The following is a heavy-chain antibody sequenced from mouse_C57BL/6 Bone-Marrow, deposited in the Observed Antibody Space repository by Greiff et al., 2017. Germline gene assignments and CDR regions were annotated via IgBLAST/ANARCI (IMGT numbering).Heavy chain of an antibody. D-gene: IGHD1-1*01. CDR3: ARLNYYGSSRYWYFDV. CDR1: GYTFTSYW. Sequence: QVQLQQPGAELVKPGASVKLSCTASGYTFTSYWMHWVKQRPGRGLEWIGRIDPNSGGTKYNEKFKSKATLTVDKPSSTAYMQLSSLTSEDSAVYYCARLNYYGSSRYWYFDVWGTGTTVTVSS. V-gene: IGHV1-72*01. J-gene: IGHJ1*03. CDR2: IDPNSGGT.